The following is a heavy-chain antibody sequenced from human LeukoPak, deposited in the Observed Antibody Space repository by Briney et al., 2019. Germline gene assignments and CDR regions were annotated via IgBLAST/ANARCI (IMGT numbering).Heavy chain of an antibody. D-gene: IGHD6-13*01. Sequence: LAGGSLRLSCAASGFTFSSYAMHWVRQAPGKGLEWVAVISYDGSNKYYADSVKGRFTISRDNSKNTLYLQMNSLRAEDTAVYYCAKDAARVDYYYYGMDVWGQGTTVTVSS. CDR3: AKDAARVDYYYYGMDV. CDR1: GFTFSSYA. V-gene: IGHV3-30-3*01. J-gene: IGHJ6*02. CDR2: ISYDGSNK.